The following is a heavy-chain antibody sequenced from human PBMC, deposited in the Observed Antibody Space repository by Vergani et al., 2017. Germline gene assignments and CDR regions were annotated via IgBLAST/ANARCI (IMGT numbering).Heavy chain of an antibody. Sequence: QVQLQESGPGLVKPSQTLSLTCSVSFDSIRNLYCNWIRQPPGKGLEWIGSIHYSENTNYNPSLKTRVTISVDTSKNQFSLKLSSVTAADTAVYYCARRTTMVRGVLEIARYYFDYWGQGTLVTVSS. CDR2: IHYSENT. D-gene: IGHD3-10*01. V-gene: IGHV4-59*08. CDR3: ARRTTMVRGVLEIARYYFDY. CDR1: FDSIRNLY. J-gene: IGHJ4*02.